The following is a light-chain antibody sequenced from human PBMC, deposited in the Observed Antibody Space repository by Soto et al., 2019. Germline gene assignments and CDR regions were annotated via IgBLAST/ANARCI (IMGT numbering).Light chain of an antibody. CDR2: IND. J-gene: IGLJ1*01. CDR3: AAWDDSLNVL. Sequence: QSVLTQPPSASGTPGQRVTITCSGSSTNIGDNPVNWYQQLPGAAPKLLIYINDKRPSGVPARFSGSKSGNSASLAISGLQPEDEAEYYCAAWDDSLNVLFGTGTKLTVL. V-gene: IGLV1-44*01. CDR1: STNIGDNP.